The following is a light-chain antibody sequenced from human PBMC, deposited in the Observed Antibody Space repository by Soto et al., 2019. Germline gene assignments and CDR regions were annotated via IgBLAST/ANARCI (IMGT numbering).Light chain of an antibody. CDR2: GAS. CDR1: ETVATN. CDR3: QHYGSPPIT. J-gene: IGKJ5*01. Sequence: VMTQSPATLSVSPGERATLSCWAGETVATNLAWYQQKPGQAPRLLISGASTRAAGISDRFRGSGSGTEFTLTISGLEPEDFAVYFCQHYGSPPITFGQGTRLVIK. V-gene: IGKV3-15*01.